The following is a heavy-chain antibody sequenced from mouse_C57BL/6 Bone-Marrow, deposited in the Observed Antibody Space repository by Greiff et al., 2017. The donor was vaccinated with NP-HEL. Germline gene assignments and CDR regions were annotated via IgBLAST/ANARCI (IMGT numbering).Heavy chain of an antibody. Sequence: QVQLQQSGAELVRPGASVTLSCKASGYTFTDYEMHWVKQTPVHGLEWIGAIDPETGGTAYNQKFKGKALLTADKSSSTAYMALRSLTSEDSAVYYWTTYYDYGTYFDYWGQGTTLTVSS. CDR3: TTYYDYGTYFDY. CDR2: IDPETGGT. D-gene: IGHD2-4*01. V-gene: IGHV1-15*01. CDR1: GYTFTDYE. J-gene: IGHJ2*01.